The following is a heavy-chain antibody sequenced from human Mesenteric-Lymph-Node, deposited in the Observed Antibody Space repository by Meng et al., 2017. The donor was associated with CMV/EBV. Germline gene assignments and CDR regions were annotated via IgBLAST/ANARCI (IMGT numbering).Heavy chain of an antibody. CDR3: ARPPGRRLDY. CDR2: ISSSNIYM. Sequence: GESLKISCEASGFTFSSYSMNWVRQAPGKGLEWVASISSSNIYMYYADSVKGRFTISRDNAKNSLYLQMNSLRVEDTAVYYCARPPGRRLDYWGRGTLVTVSS. D-gene: IGHD2-15*01. CDR1: GFTFSSYS. J-gene: IGHJ4*02. V-gene: IGHV3-21*01.